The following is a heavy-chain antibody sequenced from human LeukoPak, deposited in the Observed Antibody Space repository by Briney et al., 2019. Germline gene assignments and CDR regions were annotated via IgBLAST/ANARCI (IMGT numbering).Heavy chain of an antibody. J-gene: IGHJ4*02. Sequence: SETLSLTCTVSGGSISSSSYYWGWIRQPPGKGLEWIGSIYYSGSTYYNPSLKSRVTISVDTSKNQFSLKLSSVTAADTAVYYCARGRRDGYNLEYFDKWGQGTLVTVSS. V-gene: IGHV4-39*01. D-gene: IGHD5-24*01. CDR1: GGSISSSSYY. CDR2: IYYSGST. CDR3: ARGRRDGYNLEYFDK.